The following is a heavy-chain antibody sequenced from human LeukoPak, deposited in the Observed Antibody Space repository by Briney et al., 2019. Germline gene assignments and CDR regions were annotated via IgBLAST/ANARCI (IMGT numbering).Heavy chain of an antibody. D-gene: IGHD6-19*01. V-gene: IGHV3-7*01. CDR3: ARDLTNEYSGGWYAYYFDY. CDR1: GFTFSSYW. Sequence: GGSLRLSCAASGFTFSSYWMSWVRQAPGKGLEWVANIKQDGSEKYYVDSVKGRFTISRDNAKNSLYLQMNSLRAEDTAVYYCARDLTNEYSGGWYAYYFDYWGQGTLVTVSS. J-gene: IGHJ4*02. CDR2: IKQDGSEK.